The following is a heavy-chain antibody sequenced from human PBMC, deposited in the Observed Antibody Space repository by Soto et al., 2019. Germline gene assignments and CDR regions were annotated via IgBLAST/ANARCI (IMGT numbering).Heavy chain of an antibody. CDR3: ARDFGPILRAAAGNIDY. Sequence: GGSLRLSCAASGFTFSSYAMHWVRQAPGKGLEWVAVISYDGSNKYYANSVKGRFTISRDNSKNTLYLQMNSLRAEDTAVYYCARDFGPILRAAAGNIDYWGQGTLVTVSS. D-gene: IGHD6-13*01. J-gene: IGHJ4*02. V-gene: IGHV3-30-3*01. CDR2: ISYDGSNK. CDR1: GFTFSSYA.